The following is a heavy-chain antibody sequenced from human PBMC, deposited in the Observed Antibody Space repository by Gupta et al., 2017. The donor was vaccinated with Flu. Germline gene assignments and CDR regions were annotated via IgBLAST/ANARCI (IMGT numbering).Heavy chain of an antibody. D-gene: IGHD1-26*01. Sequence: QVQLQESGSGLVKPSETLSLTCTVSGGPISNYYLSWIRRPAGKGLEWIGRMYSGGTTNYNPSLKSRVTMSVDSSRNQFSLRLSSVTAADTAVYYCAKEGSLSGPDCDRWGQGTLVTVSS. J-gene: IGHJ5*02. CDR2: MYSGGTT. CDR1: GGPISNYY. V-gene: IGHV4-4*07. CDR3: AKEGSLSGPDCDR.